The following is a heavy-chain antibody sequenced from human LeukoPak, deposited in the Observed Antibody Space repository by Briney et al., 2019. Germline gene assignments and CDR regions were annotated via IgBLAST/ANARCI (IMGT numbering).Heavy chain of an antibody. D-gene: IGHD1/OR15-1a*01. CDR1: GFTLSYYW. J-gene: IGHJ5*02. CDR2: ISGDGSTT. CDR3: ARGPRNKGFDP. V-gene: IGHV3-74*01. Sequence: GGSLRLSCAASGFTLSYYWMHWVRQGPGKGLVWVSTISGDGSTTHYADSVKGRFTISRDNAKNTLYLEMNSLRAEGTAVYYCARGPRNKGFDPWGQGTLVTVSS.